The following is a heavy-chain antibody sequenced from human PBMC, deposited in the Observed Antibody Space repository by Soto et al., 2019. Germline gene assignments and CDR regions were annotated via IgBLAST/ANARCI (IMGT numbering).Heavy chain of an antibody. CDR1: GYSFISYY. CDR2: INPSGGST. J-gene: IGHJ6*02. Sequence: ASVKVSCKASGYSFISYYMHWVRQAPGQGLEWMGIINPSGGSTSYAQNLQGRVTMTRDTSTSTVNMELSSLRSDDTAVYYCARSMATISYYYYYGMDVWGQGTTVTVS. CDR3: ARSMATISYYYYYGMDV. V-gene: IGHV1-46*01.